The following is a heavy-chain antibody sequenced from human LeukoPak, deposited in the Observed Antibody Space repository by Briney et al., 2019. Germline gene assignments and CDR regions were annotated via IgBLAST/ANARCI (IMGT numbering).Heavy chain of an antibody. V-gene: IGHV1-2*02. CDR2: INPNSGGT. J-gene: IGHJ4*02. CDR3: ARHPYSGSYHFDY. D-gene: IGHD1-26*01. Sequence: ASVTVSFKASGYIFTDYYMHWVRQAPGQGLEWMGWINPNSGGTYSAQKFQGRVTMTRDTSISTAYMELSRLTSDDTAVYYCARHPYSGSYHFDYWGQGTLVTVSS. CDR1: GYIFTDYY.